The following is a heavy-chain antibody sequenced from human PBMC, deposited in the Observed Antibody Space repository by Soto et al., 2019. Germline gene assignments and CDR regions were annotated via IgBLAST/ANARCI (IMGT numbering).Heavy chain of an antibody. CDR2: VSSGGSET. J-gene: IGHJ4*02. D-gene: IGHD4-4*01. CDR1: GFTFSSYW. V-gene: IGHV3-74*01. CDR3: SRGLRGNYGQDY. Sequence: EVQLVESGGGLVQPGGSLRLSCEASGFTFSSYWMHWVRQAPGKGLVWVSRVSSGGSETYYADSVKGRFTISRDNAKNTLDLQMNSLRAEDLAVYFCSRGLRGNYGQDYWCQGTLVTVSS.